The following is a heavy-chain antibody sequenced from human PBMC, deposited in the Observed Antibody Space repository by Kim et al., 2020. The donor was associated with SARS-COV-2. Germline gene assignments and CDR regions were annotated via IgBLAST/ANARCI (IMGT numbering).Heavy chain of an antibody. CDR3: AKVGGSYGYYFDY. J-gene: IGHJ4*02. CDR1: GFTFSSYA. V-gene: IGHV3-23*01. D-gene: IGHD1-26*01. Sequence: GGSLRLSCAASGFTFSSYAMSWVRQAPGKGLEWVSAISGSGGSTYYADSVKGLYTISRDNSKNPLYLQMNSLRAEDTAVYYCAKVGGSYGYYFDYWGQGTLVTVSS. CDR2: ISGSGGST.